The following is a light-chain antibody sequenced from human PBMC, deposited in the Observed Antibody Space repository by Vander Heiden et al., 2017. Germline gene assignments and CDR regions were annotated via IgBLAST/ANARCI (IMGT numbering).Light chain of an antibody. J-gene: IGLJ3*02. CDR2: LDH. V-gene: IGLV1-44*01. CDR3: AVRDDNLRAVV. CDR1: SSNTGSHP. Sequence: QSVSTQPPSASGTPGPRASTSSPGSSSNTGSHPVTWYQRYPGAAPKLLIYLDHQLPSGVAARFSGSKSGTSASLAISGPQYEDEADYYCAVRDDNLRAVVFGGGTKLTVL.